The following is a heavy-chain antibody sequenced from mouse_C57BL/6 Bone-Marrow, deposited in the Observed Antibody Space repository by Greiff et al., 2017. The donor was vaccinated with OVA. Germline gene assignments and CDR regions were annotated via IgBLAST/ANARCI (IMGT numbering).Heavy chain of an antibody. J-gene: IGHJ3*01. V-gene: IGHV1-74*01. CDR2: IHPSDSDT. CDR1: GYTFTSYW. Sequence: VQLQQPGAELVKPGASVKLSCKASGYTFTSYWMHWVKQRPGQGLEWIGRIHPSDSDTNYNQKFKGKATLTVDKSSSTAYMQLSSLTSEDAAVYDCAMRQLVLWFAYWGQGTLVTVSA. CDR3: AMRQLVLWFAY. D-gene: IGHD3-2*01.